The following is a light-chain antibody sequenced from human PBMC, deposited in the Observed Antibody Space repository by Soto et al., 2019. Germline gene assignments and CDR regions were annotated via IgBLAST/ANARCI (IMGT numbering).Light chain of an antibody. CDR1: QSLSNY. CDR3: QQSYSNPRT. Sequence: DIQMTQSPSSLSASVGERVTITCRASQSLSNYLNWYQQTLGKAPQLLIYGASSLQRVVSSRFSGSGSGTEFTLTISSLQPEDFATYYGQQSYSNPRTVGPGTRLEIK. J-gene: IGKJ2*01. V-gene: IGKV1-39*01. CDR2: GAS.